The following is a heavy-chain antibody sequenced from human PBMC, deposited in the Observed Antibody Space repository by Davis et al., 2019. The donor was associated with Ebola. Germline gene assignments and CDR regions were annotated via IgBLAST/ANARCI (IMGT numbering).Heavy chain of an antibody. CDR1: GFTFSSYA. Sequence: PGGSLRLSCAASGFTFSSYAMSWVRQAPGKGLEWVSAISGSGGSTYYADSVKGRFTISRDNSKNTLYLQMNSLRAEDTAVYYCAKVLSPRGFIVVVPAGGYFDYWGQGTLVTVSS. V-gene: IGHV3-23*01. CDR3: AKVLSPRGFIVVVPAGGYFDY. CDR2: ISGSGGST. D-gene: IGHD2-2*01. J-gene: IGHJ4*02.